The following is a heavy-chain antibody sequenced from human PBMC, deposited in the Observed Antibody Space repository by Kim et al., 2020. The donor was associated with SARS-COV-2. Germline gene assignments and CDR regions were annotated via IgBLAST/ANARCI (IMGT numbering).Heavy chain of an antibody. J-gene: IGHJ4*02. V-gene: IGHV3-21*01. Sequence: GGSLRLSCAASGFTFSSYSMNWVRQAPGKGLEWVSSISSSSSYIYYADSVKGRFTISRDNAKNSLYLQMNSLRAEDTAVYYCAREGSSWDHGTLDYWGQGTLVTVSS. CDR2: ISSSSSYI. D-gene: IGHD6-13*01. CDR3: AREGSSWDHGTLDY. CDR1: GFTFSSYS.